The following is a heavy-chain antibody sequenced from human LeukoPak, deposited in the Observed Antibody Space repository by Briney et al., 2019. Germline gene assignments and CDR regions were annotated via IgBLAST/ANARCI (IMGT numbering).Heavy chain of an antibody. Sequence: GSLRLSCATSGFTFSSNWMSWVRQAPGKGLEWVSAISGGSTFYADSVKGRFTISRDNSKNTLYLQIDSLRAENTAVYYCAKVPAVAGKKNWFDPWGLGTLVTVSS. D-gene: IGHD6-19*01. CDR3: AKVPAVAGKKNWFDP. V-gene: IGHV3-23*01. CDR2: ISGGST. J-gene: IGHJ5*02. CDR1: GFTFSSNW.